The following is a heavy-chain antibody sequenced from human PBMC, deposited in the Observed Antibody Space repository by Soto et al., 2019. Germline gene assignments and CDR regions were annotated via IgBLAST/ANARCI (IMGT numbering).Heavy chain of an antibody. CDR3: AGEAILGYVLRGMDV. V-gene: IGHV3-74*01. CDR1: KFTITSYW. CDR2: INSDGSSI. Sequence: EVQLVESGGGLVQPGGSVRLSCAASKFTITSYWMHWVRQAPGKGLVWVSRINSDGSSISYADAVKGRFTISRDNAKNMMYMQMNSLRVADMVVYYCAGEAILGYVLRGMDVCGQGTTVIVFS. D-gene: IGHD3-16*01. J-gene: IGHJ6*01.